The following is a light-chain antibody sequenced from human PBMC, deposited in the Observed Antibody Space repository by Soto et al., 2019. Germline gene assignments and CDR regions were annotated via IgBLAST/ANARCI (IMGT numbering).Light chain of an antibody. CDR1: SSNIPTNA. CDR2: SNN. CDR3: AAWDDSLNGYV. J-gene: IGLJ1*01. Sequence: QSVLTQPPSASGTPGQGVTISCSGSSSNIPTNAVNWFQQLPGTAPKLLIYSNNQRPSGVPDRFSGSKSGTSASLAISGLQSEDEADYYCAAWDDSLNGYVFGAGTKVTVL. V-gene: IGLV1-44*01.